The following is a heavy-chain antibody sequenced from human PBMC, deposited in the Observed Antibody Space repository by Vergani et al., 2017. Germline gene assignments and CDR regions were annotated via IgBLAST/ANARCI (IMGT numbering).Heavy chain of an antibody. V-gene: IGHV3-30*03. D-gene: IGHD6-13*01. Sequence: QVHLVESGGGVVQPGRSLRLSCVVSGFTSSYYSMHWVRQAPGKGLEWVAVISYDGTQKYYADSVKGRFTISRDNSKSTLYLQMNSLRTEDTAVYYCATKSCVTPGCQIGYFREWGQGTLVTVSS. CDR3: ATKSCVTPGCQIGYFRE. CDR2: ISYDGTQK. CDR1: GFTSSYYS. J-gene: IGHJ1*01.